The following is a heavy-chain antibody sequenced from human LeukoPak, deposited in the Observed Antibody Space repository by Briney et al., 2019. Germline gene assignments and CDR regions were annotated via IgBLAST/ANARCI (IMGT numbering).Heavy chain of an antibody. J-gene: IGHJ3*02. D-gene: IGHD3-3*01. CDR1: GGSISSYY. CDR3: ARGLRFLEWFDAFDI. V-gene: IGHV4-59*01. CDR2: IYYSGST. Sequence: SSETLSLTCTVSGGSISSYYWSWIRQPPGKGLEWIGYIYYSGSTNYYPSLKSRVTISVDTSKNQFSLKLSSVTAADTAVYYCARGLRFLEWFDAFDIWGQGTMVTVSS.